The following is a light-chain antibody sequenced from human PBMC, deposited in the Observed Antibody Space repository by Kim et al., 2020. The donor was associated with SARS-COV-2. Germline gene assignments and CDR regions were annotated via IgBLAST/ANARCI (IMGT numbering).Light chain of an antibody. Sequence: QTGTISCSGSRSNVGANSVTWYQQLPGTAPKLLIYNDNQRPSGVPDRFSGSKSGTSASLAISGLQSDDEADYYCAAWDDSLGGLWVFGGGTQLTVL. CDR3: AAWDDSLGGLWV. CDR1: RSNVGANS. CDR2: NDN. J-gene: IGLJ3*02. V-gene: IGLV1-44*01.